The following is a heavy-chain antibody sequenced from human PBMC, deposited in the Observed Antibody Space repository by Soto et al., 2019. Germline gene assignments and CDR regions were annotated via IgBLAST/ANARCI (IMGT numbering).Heavy chain of an antibody. CDR3: AKSDRWRGFDY. Sequence: GESLKISCAASGFTFSSYAMSWVRQAPGKGLEWVSAISGSGGSTYYADSVKGRFTISRDNSKNTLYLQMNSLRAEDTAVYYCAKSDRWRGFDYWGQGTLVTVSS. CDR1: GFTFSSYA. D-gene: IGHD2-15*01. CDR2: ISGSGGST. V-gene: IGHV3-23*01. J-gene: IGHJ4*02.